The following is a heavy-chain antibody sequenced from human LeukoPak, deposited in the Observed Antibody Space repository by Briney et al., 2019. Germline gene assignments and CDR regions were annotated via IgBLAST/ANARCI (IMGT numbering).Heavy chain of an antibody. CDR2: INPSGGST. CDR3: ARESRGYCTNGVCYTSEHLDY. D-gene: IGHD2-8*01. Sequence: ASVKVSCKASGYTFTGYYMHWVRQAPGQGIEWMGIINPSGGSTSSAQKFQGRVTMTRDTSASTVYMELSSLRSEDTALYYCARESRGYCTNGVCYTSEHLDYWGQGTLVTVSS. J-gene: IGHJ4*02. CDR1: GYTFTGYY. V-gene: IGHV1-46*01.